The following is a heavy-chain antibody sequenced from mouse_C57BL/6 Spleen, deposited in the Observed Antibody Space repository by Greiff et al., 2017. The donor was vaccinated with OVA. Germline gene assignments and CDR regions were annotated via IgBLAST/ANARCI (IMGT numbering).Heavy chain of an antibody. V-gene: IGHV3-6*01. CDR2: ISYDGSN. CDR3: ARDYYGGGYGCAY. D-gene: IGHD1-1*01. Sequence: DVQLQESGPGLVKPSQSLSLTCSVTGYSITSGYYWNWIRQFPGNKLEWMGYISYDGSNNYNPSLKNRISITRDTSKNQFFLKLNSVTTEDTATYYCARDYYGGGYGCAYCGQGTLVTVSA. CDR1: GYSITSGYY. J-gene: IGHJ3*01.